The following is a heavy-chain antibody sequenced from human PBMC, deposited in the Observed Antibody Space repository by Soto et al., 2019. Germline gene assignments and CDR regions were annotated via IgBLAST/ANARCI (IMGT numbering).Heavy chain of an antibody. CDR2: INPSGGST. J-gene: IGHJ5*02. D-gene: IGHD3-10*01. Sequence: ASVNVSCKASGYTFTSYYMHWVRQAPGQGLDWMGIINPSGGSTSYAQKFQGRVTMTRDTSTSTVYMELSSLRSEDTAVYYCARGRRLWFGELLSWFDPWGQGTLVNVSS. V-gene: IGHV1-46*01. CDR3: ARGRRLWFGELLSWFDP. CDR1: GYTFTSYY.